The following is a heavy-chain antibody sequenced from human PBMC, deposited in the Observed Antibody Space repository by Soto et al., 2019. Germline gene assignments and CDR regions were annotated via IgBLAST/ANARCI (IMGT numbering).Heavy chain of an antibody. J-gene: IGHJ6*02. CDR1: GFTFSSYG. CDR3: ARDDEPLVVVTPFSYYYYGMDV. CDR2: IWYDGSNK. D-gene: IGHD3-22*01. Sequence: GGSLRLSCAASGFTFSSYGMHWVRQAPGKGLEWVAVIWYDGSNKYYADSVKGRFTISRDNSKNTLYLQMNSLRAEDTAVYYCARDDEPLVVVTPFSYYYYGMDVWGQGTTVTVSS. V-gene: IGHV3-33*01.